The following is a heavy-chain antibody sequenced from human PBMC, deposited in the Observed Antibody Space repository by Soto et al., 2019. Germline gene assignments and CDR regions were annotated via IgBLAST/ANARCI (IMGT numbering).Heavy chain of an antibody. V-gene: IGHV1-69*13. CDR1: GGTFSTYA. Sequence: SVKVSCKAPGGTFSTYAISWVRQAPGQGLEWMGGIIPMFGTANYAQRFQDRVTITADESTNTAYMELRSLRSDDTAVYYCAAPKGVRGVIITNYYYYGMDVWSQGTTVTVSS. J-gene: IGHJ6*02. CDR2: IIPMFGTA. D-gene: IGHD3-10*01. CDR3: AAPKGVRGVIITNYYYYGMDV.